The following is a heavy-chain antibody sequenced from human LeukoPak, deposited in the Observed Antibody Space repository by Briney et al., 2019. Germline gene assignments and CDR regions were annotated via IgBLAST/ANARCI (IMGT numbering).Heavy chain of an antibody. CDR1: GGSFSGYY. D-gene: IGHD3-22*01. V-gene: IGHV4-34*01. CDR3: AKFYFDSSGYYDVFDI. Sequence: SETLSLTCAVYGGSFSGYYWSWIRQPPGKGLEWIGEINHSGSTNYNPSLKSRVTISVDTSKNQFSLKLSSVTAADTAVYFCAKFYFDSSGYYDVFDIWGQGTMVTVSS. J-gene: IGHJ3*02. CDR2: INHSGST.